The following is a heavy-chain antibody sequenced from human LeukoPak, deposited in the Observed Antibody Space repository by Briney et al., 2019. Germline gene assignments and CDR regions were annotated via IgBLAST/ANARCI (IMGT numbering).Heavy chain of an antibody. CDR1: GYTFTSYD. V-gene: IGHV1-8*01. CDR2: MNPNSGNT. CDR3: ARDGGDCGGDCYPYYYYGMDV. J-gene: IGHJ6*02. D-gene: IGHD2-21*02. Sequence: ASVKVSCKASGYTFTSYDINWVRQATGQGLEWMGWMNPNSGNTGYAQKFQGRVTMTRNTSISTAYMELSSLRSEDTAVYYCARDGGDCGGDCYPYYYYGMDVWGQGTTVTVSS.